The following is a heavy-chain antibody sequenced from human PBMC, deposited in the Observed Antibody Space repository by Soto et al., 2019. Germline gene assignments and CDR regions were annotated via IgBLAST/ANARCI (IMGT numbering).Heavy chain of an antibody. Sequence: PSETLSLTCAVYGGSFSGYYWSWIRQPPGKGLEWIGEVNHSGSTNYNPSLKSRVTISVDTSKNQFSLKLSSVTAADTAVYYCARAPRGRDIVVVPAAYPNYYYYGMDVWGQGTTVTVSS. J-gene: IGHJ6*02. V-gene: IGHV4-34*01. CDR1: GGSFSGYY. CDR2: VNHSGST. CDR3: ARAPRGRDIVVVPAAYPNYYYYGMDV. D-gene: IGHD2-2*01.